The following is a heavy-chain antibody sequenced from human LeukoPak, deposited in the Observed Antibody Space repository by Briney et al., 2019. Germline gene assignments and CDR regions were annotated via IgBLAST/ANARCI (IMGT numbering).Heavy chain of an antibody. V-gene: IGHV3-7*01. CDR2: IKQDGSEK. J-gene: IGHJ4*02. CDR3: ARKDIVLMVYAMPNFDY. CDR1: GFTFSSYW. D-gene: IGHD2-8*01. Sequence: SGGSLRLSCAASGFTFSSYWMSWVRQAPGKGLEWVANIKQDGSEKYYVDSVKGRFTISRDNAKNSLYLQMNSLRAEDTAVYYCARKDIVLMVYAMPNFDYWGQGTLVTVSS.